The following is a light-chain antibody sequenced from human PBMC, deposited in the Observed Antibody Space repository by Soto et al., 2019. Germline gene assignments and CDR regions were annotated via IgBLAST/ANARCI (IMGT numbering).Light chain of an antibody. Sequence: QSALTQPASVSGSPGQSITISCTGTSSDVGGYNYVSWYQQHPGKAPKLIIYEVSNRPSGVSNRFSGSKSDNTASLTISGLQAEDEADYYCSSYTSSNTYVFGTATNLTVL. V-gene: IGLV2-14*01. CDR2: EVS. CDR1: SSDVGGYNY. J-gene: IGLJ1*01. CDR3: SSYTSSNTYV.